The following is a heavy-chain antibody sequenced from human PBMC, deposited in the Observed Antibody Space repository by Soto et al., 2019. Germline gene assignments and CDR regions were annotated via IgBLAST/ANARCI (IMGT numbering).Heavy chain of an antibody. Sequence: PSETVSLTCTVSGGSVSSGSYYCRWIRQPPGKGLEWSGYINYSVSTSYNRSRKSRVTISVDTSKNQFSLKLSSVTSADTAVYYCARVQWDYDMLTGPRGRRWFDPWGQGTLVTVS. CDR2: INYSVST. V-gene: IGHV4-61*01. J-gene: IGHJ5*02. CDR1: GGSVSSGSYY. D-gene: IGHD3-9*01. CDR3: ARVQWDYDMLTGPRGRRWFDP.